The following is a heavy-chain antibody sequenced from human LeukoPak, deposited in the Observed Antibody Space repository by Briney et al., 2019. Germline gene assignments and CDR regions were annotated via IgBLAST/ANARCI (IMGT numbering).Heavy chain of an antibody. V-gene: IGHV4-39*07. CDR2: IYYSGST. CDR1: GGSVSSINYY. J-gene: IGHJ4*02. D-gene: IGHD3-22*01. CDR3: ARGGVALSSGYPFDY. Sequence: PSETLSLTCTVSGGSVSSINYYWGWVRQPPGKGLEWIGSIYYSGSTYYNPSLKSRVTISVDTSKNQFSLKLSSVTAADTAVYYCARGGVALSSGYPFDYWGQGTLVTVSS.